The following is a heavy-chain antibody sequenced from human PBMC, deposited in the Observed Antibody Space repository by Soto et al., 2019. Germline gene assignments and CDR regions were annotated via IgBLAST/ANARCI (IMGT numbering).Heavy chain of an antibody. J-gene: IGHJ6*02. D-gene: IGHD5-12*01. CDR3: ACAYDVICALDV. V-gene: IGHV3-30-3*01. CDR1: GLSFSSFA. CDR2: VSHDGSRT. Sequence: QVQLVESGGGVVQPGRSLRLSCAASGLSFSSFALHWVRQAPWKGLEWVAVVSHDGSRTFYADSVKGRFTISRDDSKNTLFLQMSSLRPEDTSVYFCACAYDVICALDVWGQGTTLTVSS.